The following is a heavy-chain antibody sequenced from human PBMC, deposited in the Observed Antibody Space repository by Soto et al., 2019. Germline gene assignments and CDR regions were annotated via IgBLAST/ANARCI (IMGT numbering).Heavy chain of an antibody. CDR2: IYYSGST. CDR3: AGQLRSWNLHPKYYYYYGMDV. CDR1: GGSISSYY. D-gene: IGHD1-1*01. J-gene: IGHJ6*02. Sequence: QVQLQESGPGLVKPSETLSLTCTVSGGSISSYYWSWIRQPPGKGLEWIGYIYYSGSTNYNPSLKSGVTISVDTSKNKVSLKLSSVTAADTAVYYWAGQLRSWNLHPKYYYYYGMDVWGQGTTVTVSS. V-gene: IGHV4-59*08.